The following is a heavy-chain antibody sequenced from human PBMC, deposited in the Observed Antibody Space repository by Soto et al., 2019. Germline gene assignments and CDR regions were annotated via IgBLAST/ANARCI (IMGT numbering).Heavy chain of an antibody. Sequence: QVQLQESGPGLVKPSETLSLTCTVSGGSISSYYWSWIRQPPGKGLEWIGYIYYSGSTNYNPSLKSRVNISVDTSKNQFSLKLSSVTAADTAVYYCERGERWDCSSTSCYYYYGMDVWGQGTTVTVSS. D-gene: IGHD2-2*01. CDR3: ERGERWDCSSTSCYYYYGMDV. V-gene: IGHV4-59*01. J-gene: IGHJ6*02. CDR2: IYYSGST. CDR1: GGSISSYY.